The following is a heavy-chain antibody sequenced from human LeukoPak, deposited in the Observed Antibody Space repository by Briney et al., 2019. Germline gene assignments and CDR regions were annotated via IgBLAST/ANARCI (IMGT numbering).Heavy chain of an antibody. J-gene: IGHJ6*02. CDR2: IYYSGST. Sequence: KTSETLSLTCTVSGGSISSYYWSWIRQPPGKGLEWIGYIYYSGSTNYNPSLKSRVTISVDTSKNQFSLKLSSVTAADTAVYYCAREARDDFWSGQRGYGMDVWSQGTTVTVSS. D-gene: IGHD3-3*01. CDR3: AREARDDFWSGQRGYGMDV. CDR1: GGSISSYY. V-gene: IGHV4-59*01.